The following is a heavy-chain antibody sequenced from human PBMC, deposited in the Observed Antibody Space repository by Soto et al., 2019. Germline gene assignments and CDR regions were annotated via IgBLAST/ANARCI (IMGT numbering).Heavy chain of an antibody. CDR3: AATGGNYFGLDV. CDR2: ISGYNGNT. V-gene: IGHV1-18*01. J-gene: IGHJ6*02. D-gene: IGHD2-8*02. Sequence: ASTKLCCKASDGTLAHYGINYVAQAPGQGLEWMGWISGYNGNTKYAQKFQDRVTMTADTSTRTAFMEVRSLTSDDTGVYFCAATGGNYFGLDVWGQGTTVTVSS. CDR1: DGTLAHYG.